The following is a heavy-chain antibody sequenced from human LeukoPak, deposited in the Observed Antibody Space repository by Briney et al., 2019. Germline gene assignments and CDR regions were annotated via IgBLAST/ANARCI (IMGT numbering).Heavy chain of an antibody. CDR2: INVYNGNT. J-gene: IGHJ5*02. D-gene: IGHD6-19*01. CDR1: GYTFTRFG. Sequence: EASVTVSCKASGYTFTRFGISWVRQAPGQGLEWMGWINVYNGNTNYAQKLQGRVTMTTDTSTSTVYMELRSLRSDDTAVYYCARDPGSFLSSNGRLNWFDPWGQGTLVTVSS. CDR3: ARDPGSFLSSNGRLNWFDP. V-gene: IGHV1-18*01.